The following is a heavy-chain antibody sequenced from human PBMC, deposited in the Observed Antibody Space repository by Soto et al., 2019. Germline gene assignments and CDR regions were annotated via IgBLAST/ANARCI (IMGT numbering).Heavy chain of an antibody. D-gene: IGHD1-7*01. CDR3: AKDKLGTTWFDP. V-gene: IGHV3-23*01. CDR1: GFTFSSYD. J-gene: IGHJ5*02. Sequence: GGSLRLSCAASGFTFSSYDMSWVRQAPGKGLEWVSAISGSGGSTYYADSGKGRFTISRDNSKNTLYLQMNSRRAEDTAVYYCAKDKLGTTWFDPWGQGTLVTVSS. CDR2: ISGSGGST.